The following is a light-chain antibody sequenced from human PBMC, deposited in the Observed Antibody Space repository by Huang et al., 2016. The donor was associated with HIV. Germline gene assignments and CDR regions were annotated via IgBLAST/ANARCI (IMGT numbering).Light chain of an antibody. V-gene: IGKV3-15*01. CDR3: QQYHNWPYT. CDR2: GDS. J-gene: IGKJ2*01. CDR1: QSVATN. Sequence: EIIMTPSPATLSLSPGEGASLFCRANQSVATNLAWYLHRPGQNPRILIFGDSPRASGLPGSFSGGGSGTEFTRTVSGLQSEDFAVYYCQQYHNWPYTFGQGTKLEI.